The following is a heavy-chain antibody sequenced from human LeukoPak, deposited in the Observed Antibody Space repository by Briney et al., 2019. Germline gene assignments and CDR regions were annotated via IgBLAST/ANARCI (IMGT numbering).Heavy chain of an antibody. D-gene: IGHD6-25*01. J-gene: IGHJ5*02. CDR2: ISSSGNII. CDR1: GLSIISYE. CDR3: ASPPSVEAA. Sequence: GSLRLSCAASGLSIISYEMNWVRQAPGKGLEWVSYISSSGNIIHYTDSVKGRFTISRDNTKNSLYLQMNSLRAEDTAVYYCASPPSVEAAWGQGTLVTVSS. V-gene: IGHV3-48*03.